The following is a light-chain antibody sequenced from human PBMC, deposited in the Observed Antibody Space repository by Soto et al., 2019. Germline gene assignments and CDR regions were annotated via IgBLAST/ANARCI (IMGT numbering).Light chain of an antibody. Sequence: EIVMTQSPATLSVSPGERATLSCRASQSVSSKLAWYQQKFGQAPRLLIYGASTRATGIPARFSGSGSGTEFTLTISSLQSEDFAVYFCQHYNNWPLTFGGGTKVEI. CDR2: GAS. CDR3: QHYNNWPLT. V-gene: IGKV3-15*01. CDR1: QSVSSK. J-gene: IGKJ4*01.